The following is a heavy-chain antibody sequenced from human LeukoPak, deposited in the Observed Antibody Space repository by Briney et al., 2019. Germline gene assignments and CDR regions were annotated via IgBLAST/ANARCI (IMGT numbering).Heavy chain of an antibody. CDR1: GGTFSSYA. CDR2: IIPIFGTA. J-gene: IGHJ3*02. Sequence: ASVKVSCKASGGTFSSYAISWVRQAPGQGLEWMGGIIPIFGTANYAQKFQGRVTITADKSTSTAYMELSSLRSEDTAVYYCARERDYIVDDAFDIGGQGTMVTVSS. V-gene: IGHV1-69*06. D-gene: IGHD5-12*01. CDR3: ARERDYIVDDAFDI.